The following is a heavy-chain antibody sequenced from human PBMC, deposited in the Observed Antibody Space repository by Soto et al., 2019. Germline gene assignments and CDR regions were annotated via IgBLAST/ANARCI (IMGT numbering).Heavy chain of an antibody. CDR1: GFTFSSYA. J-gene: IGHJ3*02. CDR3: AKEVVGATRWDDAFDI. D-gene: IGHD1-26*01. Sequence: GGSLRLSCAASGFTFSSYAMSWVRQAPGKGLEWVSAISGSGGSTYYADSVKGRFTISRDNSKNTLYLQMNSLRAEDTAVYYCAKEVVGATRWDDAFDIWGQGTMVTVSS. V-gene: IGHV3-23*01. CDR2: ISGSGGST.